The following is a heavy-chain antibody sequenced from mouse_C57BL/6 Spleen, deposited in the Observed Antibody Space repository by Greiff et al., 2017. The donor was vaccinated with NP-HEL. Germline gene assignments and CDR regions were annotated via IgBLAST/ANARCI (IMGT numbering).Heavy chain of an antibody. Sequence: QVQLQQSGAELAKPGASVKLSCKASGYTFTSYWMHWVKQRPGQGLEWIGYINPSSGYTKYNQKFKDKATLTADKSSSTAYMQLSSLTYEDSAVYYCARYYYGSSWYFDVWGTGTTVTVSS. CDR3: ARYYYGSSWYFDV. J-gene: IGHJ1*03. CDR1: GYTFTSYW. CDR2: INPSSGYT. V-gene: IGHV1-7*01. D-gene: IGHD1-1*01.